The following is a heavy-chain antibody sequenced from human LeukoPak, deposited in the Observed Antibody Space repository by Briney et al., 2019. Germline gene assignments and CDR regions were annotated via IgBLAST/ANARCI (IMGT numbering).Heavy chain of an antibody. D-gene: IGHD6-19*01. CDR2: FDPEDGET. CDR1: GYTLTELS. J-gene: IGHJ4*02. Sequence: ASVKVSCKVSGYTLTELSMHWVRQAPGKGLEWMGGFDPEDGETIYAQKFQGRVTMTRDTSISTAYMELSRLRSDDTAVYYCARTPGIAVAGTHYWGQGTLVTVAS. CDR3: ARTPGIAVAGTHY. V-gene: IGHV1-24*01.